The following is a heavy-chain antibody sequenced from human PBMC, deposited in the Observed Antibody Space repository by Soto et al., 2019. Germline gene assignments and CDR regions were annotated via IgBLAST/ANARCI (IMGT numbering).Heavy chain of an antibody. D-gene: IGHD5-12*01. V-gene: IGHV1-69*13. CDR3: ARGPKGDIVATIVRYYYYYGMDV. CDR2: IIPIFGTA. J-gene: IGHJ6*02. Sequence: GASVKVSCKASGGTFSSYAISWVRQAPGQGIEWMGGIIPIFGTANYAQKFQGRVTITADESTSTAYMELSSLRSEDTAVYYCARGPKGDIVATIVRYYYYYGMDVWGQGTTVTVSS. CDR1: GGTFSSYA.